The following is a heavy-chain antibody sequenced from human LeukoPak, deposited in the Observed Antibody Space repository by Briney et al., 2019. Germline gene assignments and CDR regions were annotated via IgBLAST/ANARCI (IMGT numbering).Heavy chain of an antibody. D-gene: IGHD2-15*01. CDR2: IYSEDST. CDR1: GFTVTSSY. V-gene: IGHV3-53*01. CDR3: ASLSPLYYGGGGSPY. Sequence: GGSLRLSCAVSGFTVTSSYMAWVRQAPGKGLEWVSVIYSEDSTYYADSVEGRFTISRDSSQNTPYLQMNSLRAEDTAVYYCASLSPLYYGGGGSPYWGQGTLVTVSS. J-gene: IGHJ4*02.